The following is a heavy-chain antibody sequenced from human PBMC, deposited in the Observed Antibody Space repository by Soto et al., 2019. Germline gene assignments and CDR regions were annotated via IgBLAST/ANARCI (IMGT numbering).Heavy chain of an antibody. CDR3: ARGRRDIVVVPAAIQTVYYYYGMDV. Sequence: SETLSLTCAVYGGSFSGYYWSWIRQPPGKGLEWIGEINHSGSTNYNPSLKSRVTISVDTSKNQFSLKLSSVTAADTAVYYCARGRRDIVVVPAAIQTVYYYYGMDVWGQGTTVTSP. CDR1: GGSFSGYY. CDR2: INHSGST. J-gene: IGHJ6*02. V-gene: IGHV4-34*01. D-gene: IGHD2-2*02.